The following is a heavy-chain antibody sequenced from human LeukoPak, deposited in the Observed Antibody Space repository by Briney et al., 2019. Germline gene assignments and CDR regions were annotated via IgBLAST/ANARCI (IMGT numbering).Heavy chain of an antibody. CDR3: VKEQGSGSYRTADY. V-gene: IGHV3-30*18. J-gene: IGHJ4*02. Sequence: GRSLRLSCAASGFTLSSCGMHWVRQAPGKGLEWVAVITYDGDTTYFEDSVKGRFTISRDTSKSTLYPQMNSLGAEDTAVYYCVKEQGSGSYRTADYWGQGTLVTVSS. CDR1: GFTLSSCG. D-gene: IGHD3-10*01. CDR2: ITYDGDTT.